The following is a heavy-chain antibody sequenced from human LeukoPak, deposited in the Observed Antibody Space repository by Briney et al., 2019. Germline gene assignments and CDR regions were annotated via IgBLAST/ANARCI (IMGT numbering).Heavy chain of an antibody. J-gene: IGHJ4*02. CDR1: GFTFSNYA. D-gene: IGHD2-2*01. Sequence: GGSLRLSCAASGFTFSNYAMSWVRQAPGKGLEWVSAISGGGGTTYFADSVKGRFTISRDNSKNTLYLQMNSLRAEDTAVYYCAKDQLVDSFDYWGQGTLVTVSS. CDR3: AKDQLVDSFDY. CDR2: ISGGGGTT. V-gene: IGHV3-23*01.